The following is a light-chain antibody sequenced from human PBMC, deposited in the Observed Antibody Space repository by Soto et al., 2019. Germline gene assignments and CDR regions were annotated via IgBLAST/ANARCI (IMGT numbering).Light chain of an antibody. CDR2: EVT. CDR1: SGDVGGYDY. V-gene: IGLV2-14*01. CDR3: SSYTTSSTRV. J-gene: IGLJ1*01. Sequence: QSALTQPASVSGSPGQSITISCTGTSGDVGGYDYVSWFQQYPGSTPKLIIYEVTNRPSGVSNRFSGSKSGNTASLTISGLQAEDEADYYCSSYTTSSTRVFGPGTKVTVL.